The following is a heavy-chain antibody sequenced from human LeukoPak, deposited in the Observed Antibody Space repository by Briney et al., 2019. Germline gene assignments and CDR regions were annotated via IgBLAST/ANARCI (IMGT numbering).Heavy chain of an antibody. CDR1: GGSFSGYY. V-gene: IGHV4-34*01. CDR2: INHSGST. D-gene: IGHD3-9*01. Sequence: SETLSLTCAVYGGSFSGYYWSWIRQPPGKGLEWMGEINHSGSTNYSPSPKSRGTISVDTSKNQFSLKLSSVTAADTAVYYCARGPKLRYFDVIRPSYYYGMDVWGKGTTVAVSS. J-gene: IGHJ6*04. CDR3: ARGPKLRYFDVIRPSYYYGMDV.